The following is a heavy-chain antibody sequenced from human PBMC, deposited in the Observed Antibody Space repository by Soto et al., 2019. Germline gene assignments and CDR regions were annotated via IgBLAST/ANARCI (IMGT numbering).Heavy chain of an antibody. J-gene: IGHJ5*02. CDR3: GHSSPDTSAEP. Sequence: QITLKESGPTLVIATQNLRLTCTFSGVSVSTTGAGVGWIRQPPGKALEWLAFIYFNDDKRYSPSLKNRLTITKDTSKNQVVLTMTNMDPVDTGTYYCGHSSPDTSAEPWGQGTLVTVSS. CDR2: IYFNDDK. V-gene: IGHV2-5*01. D-gene: IGHD3-9*01. CDR1: GVSVSTTGAG.